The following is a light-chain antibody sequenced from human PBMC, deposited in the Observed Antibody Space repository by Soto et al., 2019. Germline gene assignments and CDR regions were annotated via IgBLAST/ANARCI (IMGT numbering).Light chain of an antibody. CDR1: QSISGW. CDR2: KAS. Sequence: DIQMTQSRSTLSASVGDRVTITFRTRQSISGWLAWYQQRPGKAPKLLIYKASHLERGVPPRFSGSGSGTDFTLTISSLQPDDCATYYCQQYDKYWTFGQGTKV. V-gene: IGKV1-5*03. J-gene: IGKJ1*01. CDR3: QQYDKYWT.